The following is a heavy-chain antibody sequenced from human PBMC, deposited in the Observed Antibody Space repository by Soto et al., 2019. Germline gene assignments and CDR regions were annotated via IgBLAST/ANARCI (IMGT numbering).Heavy chain of an antibody. Sequence: ASVKVSCKASGYDFASHSMHWVRQAPGQRLEWMGWINAGNGNTKYSQKFQGRVTITRDTSASTAYMELSSLRSEDTAVYYCARSHQWLVPAHWFDPWGQGTLVTVSS. CDR2: INAGNGNT. CDR3: ARSHQWLVPAHWFDP. J-gene: IGHJ5*02. D-gene: IGHD6-19*01. CDR1: GYDFASHS. V-gene: IGHV1-3*01.